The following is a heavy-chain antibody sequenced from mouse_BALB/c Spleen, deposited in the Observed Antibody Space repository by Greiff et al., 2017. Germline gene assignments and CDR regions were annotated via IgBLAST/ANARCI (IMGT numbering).Heavy chain of an antibody. Sequence: VQLQQSGPELVKPGASVKMSCKASGYTFTSYVMHWVKQKPGQGLEWIGYINPYNDGTKYNEKFKGKATLTSDKSSSTAYMELSSLTSEDSAVYYCASLPDYYAMDYWGQGTSVTVSS. V-gene: IGHV1-14*01. D-gene: IGHD2-1*01. CDR2: INPYNDGT. CDR3: ASLPDYYAMDY. CDR1: GYTFTSYV. J-gene: IGHJ4*01.